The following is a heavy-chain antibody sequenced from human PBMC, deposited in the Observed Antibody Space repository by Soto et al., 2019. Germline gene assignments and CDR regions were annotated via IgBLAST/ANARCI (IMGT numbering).Heavy chain of an antibody. V-gene: IGHV3-30*03. CDR1: GFTFNTYG. CDR2: ISNDGSNK. Sequence: QVQLVESGGGVVQPGKSLRLSCAASGFTFNTYGMHWVRQAPGKGPEWVAVISNDGSNKYYADSVKGRFTISRDNSKNKLYLQMNSLIAEDTAVYYCASWNYTQSDWGHGTLVTVSS. J-gene: IGHJ4*01. D-gene: IGHD1-7*01. CDR3: ASWNYTQSD.